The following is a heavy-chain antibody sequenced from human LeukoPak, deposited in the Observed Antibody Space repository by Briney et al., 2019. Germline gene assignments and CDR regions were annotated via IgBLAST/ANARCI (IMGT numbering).Heavy chain of an antibody. CDR2: ISSSSSYI. D-gene: IGHD2-21*02. J-gene: IGHJ6*03. CDR1: GFTFSSYS. Sequence: PGGSLRLSCAASGFTFSSYSMNWVRQAPGKGLEWVSSISSSSSYIYYADSVKGRFTISRDNAKNSLYLQMNSLRAEDTAVYYCARPYDSYYYYYMDVWGKGTTVTVSS. CDR3: ARPYDSYYYYYMDV. V-gene: IGHV3-21*01.